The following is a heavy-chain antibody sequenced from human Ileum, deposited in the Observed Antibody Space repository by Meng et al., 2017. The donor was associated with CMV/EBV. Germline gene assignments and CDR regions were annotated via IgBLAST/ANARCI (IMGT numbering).Heavy chain of an antibody. Sequence: GESLKISCVASGFTFSNSEMNWVRQAPGKGLEWVAYITGVTNIIYYADSVKGRFVISRDNAKNSLYLQMNDLRAEDAAVYYCVRLHLAAFYSWGQGALVTVS. V-gene: IGHV3-48*03. D-gene: IGHD3-3*02. CDR3: VRLHLAAFYS. J-gene: IGHJ5*02. CDR2: ITGVTNII. CDR1: GFTFSNSE.